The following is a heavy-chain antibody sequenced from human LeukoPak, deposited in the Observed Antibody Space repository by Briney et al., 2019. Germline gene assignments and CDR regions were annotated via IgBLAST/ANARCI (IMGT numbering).Heavy chain of an antibody. J-gene: IGHJ6*02. CDR2: ISAYNGNT. V-gene: IGHV1-18*01. Sequence: ASVKVSCKASGYTFTSYGISWVRQAPGQGLEWMGWISAYNGNTNYAQKLQGRVTMTTDTSTSTAYMELRSLRSDDTAVYYCARGRGSVAGPLPGGYYYDSSGYYYRPYGMDVWGQGTTVTVSS. D-gene: IGHD3-22*01. CDR1: GYTFTSYG. CDR3: ARGRGSVAGPLPGGYYYDSSGYYYRPYGMDV.